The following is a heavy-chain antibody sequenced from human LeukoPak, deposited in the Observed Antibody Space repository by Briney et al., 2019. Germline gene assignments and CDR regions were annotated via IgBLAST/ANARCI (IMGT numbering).Heavy chain of an antibody. CDR1: GFTFSSYS. CDR2: ISSSSSTI. CDR3: ARELESSSYYYYYGMDV. Sequence: GGSLRLSCAASGFTFSSYSMNWVRQAPGKGLEWVSYISSSSSTIYYADSVKGRFTISRDNAKNSLYLQMNSLRAEDTAVYYCARELESSSYYYYYGMDVWGQGTTVTVSS. J-gene: IGHJ6*02. D-gene: IGHD6-13*01. V-gene: IGHV3-48*04.